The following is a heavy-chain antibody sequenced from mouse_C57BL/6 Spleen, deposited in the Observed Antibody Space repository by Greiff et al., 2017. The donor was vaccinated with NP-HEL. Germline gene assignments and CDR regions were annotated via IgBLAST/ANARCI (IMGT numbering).Heavy chain of an antibody. V-gene: IGHV1-80*01. Sequence: QVQLQQSGAELVKPGASVKISCKASGYAFSSYWMNWVKQRPGKGLEWIGQIYPGDGDTNYNGKFKGKATLTADKSSSTAYMQLSSLTSEDSAVYFCARSGYSNYEGFDYWGQGTTLTVSS. J-gene: IGHJ2*01. CDR3: ARSGYSNYEGFDY. CDR1: GYAFSSYW. CDR2: IYPGDGDT. D-gene: IGHD2-5*01.